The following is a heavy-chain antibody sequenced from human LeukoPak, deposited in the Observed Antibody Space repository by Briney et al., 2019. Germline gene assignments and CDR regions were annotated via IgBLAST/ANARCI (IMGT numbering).Heavy chain of an antibody. CDR3: ARRASYSSSPYYFDY. CDR2: IYPGDSGT. D-gene: IGHD6-13*01. CDR1: GCSFTSYW. J-gene: IGHJ4*02. Sequence: GESLKISCKGSGCSFTSYWIVWVRQMPGKRVELMGIIYPGDSGTRSSTSLQGQVPISPAKATRTASLQWSSLKASDTAMYYCARRASYSSSPYYFDYWGEGTLVSVSP. V-gene: IGHV5-51*01.